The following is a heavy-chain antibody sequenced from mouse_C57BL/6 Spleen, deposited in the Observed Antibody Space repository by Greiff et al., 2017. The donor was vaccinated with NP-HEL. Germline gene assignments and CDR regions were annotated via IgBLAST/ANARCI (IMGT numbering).Heavy chain of an antibody. CDR1: GYAFSSSW. Sequence: VQRVESGPELVKPGASVKISCKASGYAFSSSWMNWVKQRPGKGLEWIGRIYPGDGDTNYNGKFKGKATLTADKSSSTAYMQLSSLTSEDSAVYFCARYYYGSSYEYFDYWGQGTTLTVSS. J-gene: IGHJ2*01. CDR2: IYPGDGDT. D-gene: IGHD1-1*01. V-gene: IGHV1-82*01. CDR3: ARYYYGSSYEYFDY.